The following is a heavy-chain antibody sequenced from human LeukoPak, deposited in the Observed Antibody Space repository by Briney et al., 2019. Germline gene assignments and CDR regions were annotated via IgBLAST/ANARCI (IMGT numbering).Heavy chain of an antibody. Sequence: PGGSLRLSCAASGFTFDDYAMHWVRQAPGKGLEWVSGISWNSGSIGYADSVKGRFTISRDNAKNSLYLQMNSLRAEDTAVYYCARDVGSSWYYQYFQHWGQGTLVTVSS. D-gene: IGHD6-13*01. CDR2: ISWNSGSI. J-gene: IGHJ1*01. V-gene: IGHV3-9*01. CDR1: GFTFDDYA. CDR3: ARDVGSSWYYQYFQH.